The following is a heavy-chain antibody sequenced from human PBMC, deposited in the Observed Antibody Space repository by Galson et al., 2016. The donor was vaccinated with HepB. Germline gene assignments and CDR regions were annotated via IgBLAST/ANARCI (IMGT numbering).Heavy chain of an antibody. CDR3: ARHSHTVGLDF. V-gene: IGHV4-34*01. CDR1: GGSFSPYF. CDR2: MDDTGNT. D-gene: IGHD1-26*01. Sequence: SETLSPTCAVNGGSFSPYFWTWIRHPPGKGLEWIGEMDDTGNTKYNPSLKGRFTMSVDMSKTQFSLKWSSVTSADTAVYYCARHSHTVGLDFWGQGTLVTVSS. J-gene: IGHJ4*02.